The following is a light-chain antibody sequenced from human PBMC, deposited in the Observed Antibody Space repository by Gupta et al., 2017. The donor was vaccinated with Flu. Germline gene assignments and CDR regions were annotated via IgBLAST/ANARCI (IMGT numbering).Light chain of an antibody. J-gene: IGKJ1*01. V-gene: IGKV1-12*01. CDR2: GAS. CDR3: QQAGSFPRT. CDR1: QYIDFW. Sequence: DIQMTQSPSAVSASVGDRVTITCRASQYIDFWLGWYQQKPGKVPKLLIYGASRLRGGVPSRFSGSGSGTEFTLTITSLQPEEFATYYCQQAGSFPRTFGQGTKVDIK.